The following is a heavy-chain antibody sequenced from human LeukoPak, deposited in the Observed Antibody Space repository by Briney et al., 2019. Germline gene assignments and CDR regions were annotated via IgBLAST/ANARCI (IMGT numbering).Heavy chain of an antibody. D-gene: IGHD6-19*01. CDR1: GFTVSSKY. Sequence: PGGSLRLSCAASGFTVSSKYMGWVRQAPGKGLEWVSVIYSGSTTYYPDSVKGRFTISRDDSKNTLYLQMNSLRAEDTAAYYCATIAVTGGYFDCWGQGTLVAVSS. CDR3: ATIAVTGGYFDC. CDR2: IYSGSTT. J-gene: IGHJ4*02. V-gene: IGHV3-66*01.